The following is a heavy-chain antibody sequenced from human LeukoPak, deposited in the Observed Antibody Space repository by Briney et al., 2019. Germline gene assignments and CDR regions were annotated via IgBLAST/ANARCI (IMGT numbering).Heavy chain of an antibody. CDR2: INPNSGGT. CDR1: GYTFTGYY. D-gene: IGHD5-18*01. CDR3: ARDLHTAMVANGDY. Sequence: ASVKVSCKDSGYTFTGYYMHWVRQAPGQGLEWMGRINPNSGGTNYAQKFQGRGTMTRDTSISTGYMELSRLRSDDTAVYYCARDLHTAMVANGDYWGQGTLVTVSS. V-gene: IGHV1-2*06. J-gene: IGHJ4*02.